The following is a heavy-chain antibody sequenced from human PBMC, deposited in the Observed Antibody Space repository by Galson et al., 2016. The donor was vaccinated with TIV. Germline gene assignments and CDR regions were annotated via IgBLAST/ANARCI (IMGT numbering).Heavy chain of an antibody. CDR1: GYSISSGFY. D-gene: IGHD6-25*01. CDR3: ARRQRWCWYFDR. Sequence: TLSLTCAVSGYSISSGFYWGWIRQPPGRGLEWIGSLNHSGDTHYNPSLRSRVTRSLDTSKNHVPLTPSSLSAADTAVYYCARRQRWCWYFDRWGRGTLVTVSS. CDR2: LNHSGDT. J-gene: IGHJ2*01. V-gene: IGHV4-38-2*01.